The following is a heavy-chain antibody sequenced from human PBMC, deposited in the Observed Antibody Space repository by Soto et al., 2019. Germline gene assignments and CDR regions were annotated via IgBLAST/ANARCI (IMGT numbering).Heavy chain of an antibody. Sequence: TSETLSLTCAVYGGSFSGYYWSWIRQPPGKGLEWIGEINHSGSTNYNPSLKSRVTISVDTSKNQFSLMLSSVTAADTAVYYCARALGYSYGHLPIDYWGQGTLVTVSS. D-gene: IGHD5-18*01. CDR1: GGSFSGYY. CDR2: INHSGST. V-gene: IGHV4-34*01. J-gene: IGHJ4*02. CDR3: ARALGYSYGHLPIDY.